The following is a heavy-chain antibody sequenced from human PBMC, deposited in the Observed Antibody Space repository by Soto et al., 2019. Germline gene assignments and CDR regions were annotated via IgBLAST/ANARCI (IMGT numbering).Heavy chain of an antibody. V-gene: IGHV3-53*04. CDR2: IYSGGST. Sequence: GGSLRLSCAASGFTVSSNYMSWVHQAPGKGLEWVSVIYSGGSTYYADSVKGRFTISRHNSKNTLYLQMNSLRAEDTAVYYCARVAHRLKNYYYYYYYMDVWGKGTTVTVSS. D-gene: IGHD1-7*01. CDR1: GFTVSSNY. CDR3: ARVAHRLKNYYYYYYYMDV. J-gene: IGHJ6*03.